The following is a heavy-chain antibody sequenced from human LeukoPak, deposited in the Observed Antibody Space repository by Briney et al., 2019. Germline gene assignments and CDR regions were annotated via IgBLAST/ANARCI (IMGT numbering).Heavy chain of an antibody. Sequence: GGSLRLSCVASGFTFSSYWMTWVRQAPGKGLEWVANIKTDGSLIYYVDSVKGRFTISRDNAKNSLYLQMNSLRVEDTAVYYCARDLNWETYWGQGTLVSVSS. D-gene: IGHD7-27*01. CDR1: GFTFSSYW. CDR3: ARDLNWETY. CDR2: IKTDGSLI. V-gene: IGHV3-7*01. J-gene: IGHJ4*02.